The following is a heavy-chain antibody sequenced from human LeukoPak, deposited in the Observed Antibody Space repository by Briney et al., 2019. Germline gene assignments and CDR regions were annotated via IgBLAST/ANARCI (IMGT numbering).Heavy chain of an antibody. V-gene: IGHV3-23*01. D-gene: IGHD3-3*01. CDR3: AKKSRYAIFGVVIIDY. CDR1: GFTFSGYA. Sequence: PGGSLRLSCAASGFTFSGYAMIWVRQAPGKGLEWVSDIIGSGGNTYYADSVKGRFTISRDNSKNTLYLQMNSLRAEDTAVYYCAKKSRYAIFGVVIIDYWGQGTLVTVSS. J-gene: IGHJ4*02. CDR2: IIGSGGNT.